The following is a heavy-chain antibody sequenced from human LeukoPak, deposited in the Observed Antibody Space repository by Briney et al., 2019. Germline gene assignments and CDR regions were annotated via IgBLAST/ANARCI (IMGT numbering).Heavy chain of an antibody. CDR2: IKSKTDGGTT. V-gene: IGHV3-15*01. J-gene: IGHJ4*02. CDR1: GFTFSNAW. CDR3: TTGSSIYFDCIDY. Sequence: PGGSLRLSCAASGFTFSNAWMSWVRQAPGKGLEWVGRIKSKTDGGTTDYAAPVKGRLTIPRDDSKNTLYLQMNSLKTEDTAVYYCTTGSSIYFDCIDYWGQGTLVTVSS. D-gene: IGHD3-9*01.